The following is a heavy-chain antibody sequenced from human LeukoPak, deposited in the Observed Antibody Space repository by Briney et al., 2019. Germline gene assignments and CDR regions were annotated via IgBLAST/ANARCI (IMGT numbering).Heavy chain of an antibody. V-gene: IGHV4-61*01. CDR2: ICYTGRT. J-gene: IGHJ1*01. Sequence: SETLSLTCTVSGGSVSSGRYYWSWIGQPPGKTLEWLGYICYTGRTNHNPSLRSRITLSINPYQNQFPLKLTSVTAADTAMYYCGSPEAPVAPESSYLHWGQGTLVTVS. CDR1: GGSVSSGRYY. D-gene: IGHD2-2*01. CDR3: GSPEAPVAPESSYLH.